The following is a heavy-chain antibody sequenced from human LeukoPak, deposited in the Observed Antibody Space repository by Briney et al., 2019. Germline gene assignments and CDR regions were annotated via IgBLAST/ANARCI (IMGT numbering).Heavy chain of an antibody. Sequence: GASVKVSCKASGGTFSSYAISWVRQAPGQGLEWMGGIIPIFGTANYAQKFQGRVTITTDESTSTAYMELSSLRSEDTAVYYCARDWSAVTTYQLLATWGQGTLVTVSS. CDR1: GGTFSSYA. V-gene: IGHV1-69*05. CDR2: IIPIFGTA. D-gene: IGHD2-2*01. CDR3: ARDWSAVTTYQLLAT. J-gene: IGHJ4*02.